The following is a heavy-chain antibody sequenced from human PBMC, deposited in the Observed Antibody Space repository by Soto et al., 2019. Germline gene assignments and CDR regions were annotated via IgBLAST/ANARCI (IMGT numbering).Heavy chain of an antibody. V-gene: IGHV1-8*01. Sequence: GASVKVSCKASGYAFSNNDISWVRQATGQGLEWMGWMNPNSGNGGYAQKFQGRVTMTRDTSTSTAYMELSSLASDDTAIYYCARMATSGTLNWFDPWGQGTLGTVSS. J-gene: IGHJ5*02. CDR3: ARMATSGTLNWFDP. CDR2: MNPNSGNG. CDR1: GYAFSNND.